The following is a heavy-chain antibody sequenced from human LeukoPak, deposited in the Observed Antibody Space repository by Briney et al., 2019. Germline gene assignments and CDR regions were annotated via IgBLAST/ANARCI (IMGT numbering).Heavy chain of an antibody. D-gene: IGHD4-17*01. CDR1: GLTVTNNY. CDR3: VYDDYPLTY. Sequence: GGSLRLSCVASGLTVTNNYWNWVRQPPGKGPEWISLIYTNGNTQYADSVKGRFTFSRDISKNTLYLQMNSLRVEDTGVYYCVYDDYPLTYWGQGTLVSVSS. V-gene: IGHV3-66*01. CDR2: IYTNGNT. J-gene: IGHJ4*02.